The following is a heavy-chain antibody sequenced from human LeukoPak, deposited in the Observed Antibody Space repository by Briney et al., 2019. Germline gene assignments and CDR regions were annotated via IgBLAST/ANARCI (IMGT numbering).Heavy chain of an antibody. Sequence: SETLSLTCTVSGGSISSSSYYWGWIRQPPGKGLEWIGEINHSGSTNYNPSLKSRVTISVDTSKNQFSLKLSSVTAADTAVYYCARGSPGGSYFDYWGQGTLVTVSS. V-gene: IGHV4-39*07. J-gene: IGHJ4*02. CDR3: ARGSPGGSYFDY. CDR2: INHSGST. CDR1: GGSISSSSYY. D-gene: IGHD1-26*01.